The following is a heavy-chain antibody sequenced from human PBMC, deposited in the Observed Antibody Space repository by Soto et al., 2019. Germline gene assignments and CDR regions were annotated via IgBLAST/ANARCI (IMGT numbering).Heavy chain of an antibody. J-gene: IGHJ1*01. CDR2: IYHSGST. D-gene: IGHD3-10*01. Sequence: SETMSLTCAVFGGSISSGGYSWSWIRQPPGKGVEWIGYIYHSGSTYYNPSLKSRGTISVARSKNQFSLKLSSVTAAHIAVDYWARGTPVFIQHWRQGTLDTVSS. CDR3: ARGTPVFIQH. CDR1: GGSISSGGYS. V-gene: IGHV4-30-2*01.